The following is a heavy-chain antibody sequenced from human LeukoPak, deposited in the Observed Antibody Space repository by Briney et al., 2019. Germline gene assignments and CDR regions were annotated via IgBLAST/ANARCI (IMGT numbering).Heavy chain of an antibody. D-gene: IGHD6-6*01. V-gene: IGHV3-23*01. CDR1: GFAFGSEA. CDR3: AKRRGYSSSSADY. CDR2: ISKSGSNT. Sequence: GGSLRLSCAVSGFAFGSEAMSWVRQPPGKGLEWVSGISKSGSNTYYADSVKGRFTISRDNSKNTLYLEMNSLRAEDTAVYYCAKRRGYSSSSADYWGQGTLVTVSS. J-gene: IGHJ4*02.